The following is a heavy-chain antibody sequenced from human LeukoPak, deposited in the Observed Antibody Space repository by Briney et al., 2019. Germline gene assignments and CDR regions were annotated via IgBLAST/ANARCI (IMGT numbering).Heavy chain of an antibody. J-gene: IGHJ4*02. CDR1: GGSFSGYY. D-gene: IGHD6-6*01. Sequence: PPETLSLTCAVYGGSFSGYYWSWIRQPPGKGLEWIGEINHSGSTNYNPSLKSRVTISVDTSKNQFSLKLSSVIAADTAVYYCARGVKKARSIAARPEFGFDYWGQGTLVTVSS. CDR2: INHSGST. V-gene: IGHV4-34*01. CDR3: ARGVKKARSIAARPEFGFDY.